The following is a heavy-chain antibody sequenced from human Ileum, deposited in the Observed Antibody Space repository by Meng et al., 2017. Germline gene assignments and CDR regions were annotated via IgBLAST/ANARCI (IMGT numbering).Heavy chain of an antibody. V-gene: IGHV4-34*01. D-gene: IGHD4-17*01. CDR1: GGSFSGYY. Sequence: QVQLQQWGAGLLKPSETLSLTCAVYGGSFSGYYWSWNRQPPGKGLEWIGEINHSGSTNYNPSLKSRVTISVDTSKNQFSLKLSSVTAADTAVYYCARRAHYGDPPRWGQGTLVTVSS. J-gene: IGHJ4*02. CDR3: ARRAHYGDPPR. CDR2: INHSGST.